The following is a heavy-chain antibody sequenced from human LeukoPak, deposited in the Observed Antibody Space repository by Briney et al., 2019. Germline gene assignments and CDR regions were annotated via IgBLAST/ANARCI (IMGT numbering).Heavy chain of an antibody. CDR3: ARMYDRSGYYYPFDY. CDR2: IYYTGST. V-gene: IGHV4-59*08. J-gene: IGHJ4*02. D-gene: IGHD3-22*01. CDR1: GGSISSYY. Sequence: KPSETLSLTCTVSGGSISSYYWSWIRQPPGKGLEWIGYIYYTGSTNYNPSLKSRVTISVDTSKNHSSLKLTSVTAADTAVYYCARMYDRSGYYYPFDYWGQGTLVTVSS.